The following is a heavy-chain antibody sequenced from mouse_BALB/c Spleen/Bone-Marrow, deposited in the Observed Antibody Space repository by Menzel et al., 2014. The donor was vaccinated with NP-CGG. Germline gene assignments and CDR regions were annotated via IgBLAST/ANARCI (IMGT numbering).Heavy chain of an antibody. V-gene: IGHV1-14*01. CDR2: INPYNDGT. J-gene: IGHJ3*01. Sequence: VQLQQSGPELVKPGASVKMSCKASGYTFISYVMHWVKQKPGQGLEWIGYINPYNDGTKYSEKFKGKATLTSDKSSSTAYMELSSLTSEDSAVYYCASGRYGFAYWGQGTLVTVFA. CDR1: GYTFISYV. CDR3: ASGRYGFAY. D-gene: IGHD2-14*01.